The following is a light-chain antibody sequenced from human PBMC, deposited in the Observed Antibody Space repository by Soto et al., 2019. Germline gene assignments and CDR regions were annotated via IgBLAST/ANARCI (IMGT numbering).Light chain of an antibody. CDR2: EVN. Sequence: QSVLTQPASVSGSPGQSITISCTGTSSDIGGYNYVSWYQQHPGKAPKPMIYEVNNRPLGVSNRFSGSKSGNTASLTISGLQAEDEADYYCSSYTNSNTLWVFGGGTKLTVL. CDR3: SSYTNSNTLWV. V-gene: IGLV2-14*01. J-gene: IGLJ3*02. CDR1: SSDIGGYNY.